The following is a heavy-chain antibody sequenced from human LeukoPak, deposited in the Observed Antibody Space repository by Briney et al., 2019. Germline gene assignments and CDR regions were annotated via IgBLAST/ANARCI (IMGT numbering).Heavy chain of an antibody. CDR1: GCSISSGSYY. D-gene: IGHD5-24*01. Sequence: KTSQTLSLTCTVSGCSISSGSYYWSWIRQPAGKGLEWIGRIYTSGSTNYNPSLKSRVTISVDTSKNQFSLKLSSVTAADTAVYYCARELATMLYYFDYWGQGTLVTVSS. CDR2: IYTSGST. CDR3: ARELATMLYYFDY. V-gene: IGHV4-61*02. J-gene: IGHJ4*02.